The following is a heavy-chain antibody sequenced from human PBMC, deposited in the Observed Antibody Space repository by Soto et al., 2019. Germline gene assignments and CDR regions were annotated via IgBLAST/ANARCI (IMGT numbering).Heavy chain of an antibody. V-gene: IGHV1-69*06. J-gene: IGHJ4*02. CDR3: AGRGMSGFLRYFDH. CDR1: GGTLSSFINYP. Sequence: QMQLVQSGAEVKKPGSSVKVSCKASGGTLSSFINYPINWVRQAPGQGLEWMGGIVPNVGTVNYAQKFQGRVTITADKSTGTAYMEVSGLRSEDTALYDCAGRGMSGFLRYFDHWGQGTPVTVSS. D-gene: IGHD3-3*01. CDR2: IVPNVGTV.